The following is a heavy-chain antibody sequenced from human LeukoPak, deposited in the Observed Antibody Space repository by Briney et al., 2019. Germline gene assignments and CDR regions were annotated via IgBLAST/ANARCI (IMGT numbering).Heavy chain of an antibody. J-gene: IGHJ6*02. CDR2: ISSSSSYI. CDR1: GFTFSSYS. V-gene: IGHV3-21*01. D-gene: IGHD3-9*01. CDR3: ARGARSYDILTGTGGYYYGMDV. Sequence: GGSLRLSCAASGFTFSSYSMNWVRQAPGKGLEWVSSISSSSSYIYYADSVKGRFTISRDNAKNSLYLQMNSLRAEDTAVYYCARGARSYDILTGTGGYYYGMDVWGQGITVTVSS.